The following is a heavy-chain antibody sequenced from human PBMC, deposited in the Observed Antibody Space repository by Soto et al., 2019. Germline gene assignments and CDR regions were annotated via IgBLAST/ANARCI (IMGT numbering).Heavy chain of an antibody. J-gene: IGHJ6*03. D-gene: IGHD2-2*01. Sequence: QVQLVQSGAEVKKPGSSVKVSCKASGGTFSSYTISWVRQAPGQGLEWMGRIIPILGIANYAQKFQGRVMITADKSTSTAYMELSSLRSEDTAVYYCASLSSSNYYYYMDVWGKGTTVTVSS. CDR3: ASLSSSNYYYYMDV. CDR1: GGTFSSYT. V-gene: IGHV1-69*02. CDR2: IIPILGIA.